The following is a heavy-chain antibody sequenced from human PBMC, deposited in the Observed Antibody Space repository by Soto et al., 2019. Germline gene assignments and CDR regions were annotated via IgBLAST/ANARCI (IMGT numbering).Heavy chain of an antibody. Sequence: PSETLSLTCTVPGGSISSYYWSWIRQPPGKGLEWIGYIYHSGSTYYNPSLKSRVTISVDRSKNQFSLKLSSVTAADTAVYYCARGPPHVWGQGTLVTVSS. D-gene: IGHD3-16*01. J-gene: IGHJ4*02. CDR3: ARGPPHV. CDR2: IYHSGST. CDR1: GGSISSYY. V-gene: IGHV4-59*12.